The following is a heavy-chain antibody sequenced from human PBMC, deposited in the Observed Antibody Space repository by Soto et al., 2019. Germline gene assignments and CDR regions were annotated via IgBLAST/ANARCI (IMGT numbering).Heavy chain of an antibody. CDR3: ARGWEVSTSRIGFDP. Sequence: PGGSLRLSCAASGFTFSSYWMHWVRQAPGKGLVWVSRINSDGSSTSYADSVKGRFTISRDNAKNSLYLHMNSLRAEDTAVYYCARGWEVSTSRIGFDPWGQGTLVTVSS. V-gene: IGHV3-74*01. CDR1: GFTFSSYW. J-gene: IGHJ5*02. CDR2: INSDGSST. D-gene: IGHD1-26*01.